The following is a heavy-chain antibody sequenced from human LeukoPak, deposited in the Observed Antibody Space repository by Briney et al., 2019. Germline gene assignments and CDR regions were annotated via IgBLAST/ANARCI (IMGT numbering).Heavy chain of an antibody. CDR3: ARRALLYSSGWYYFDY. CDR1: GGSISSYY. Sequence: SETLSLTCTVSGGSISSYYWSWIRQPPGKGLEWIGYIYYSGSTNYNPSLKSRVTIPVDTSKNQFSLKLSSVTAADTAVYYCARRALLYSSGWYYFDYWGQGTLVTVSS. V-gene: IGHV4-59*01. D-gene: IGHD6-19*01. J-gene: IGHJ4*02. CDR2: IYYSGST.